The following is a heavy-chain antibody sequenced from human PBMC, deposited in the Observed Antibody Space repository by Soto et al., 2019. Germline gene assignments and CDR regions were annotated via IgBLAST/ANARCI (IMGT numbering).Heavy chain of an antibody. CDR1: VYTFTSYA. CDR2: INTGNGNT. CDR3: ARGRYCSSTSCWTYYYYGMDV. D-gene: IGHD2-2*01. J-gene: IGHJ6*02. Sequence: ASVKVSCKASVYTFTSYAMHWVRQAPGQRLEWMGWINTGNGNTKYSQKFQGRVTITRDTSASTAYMQLSSLRSEDTAVYYCARGRYCSSTSCWTYYYYGMDVWGQGTTVTVSS. V-gene: IGHV1-3*04.